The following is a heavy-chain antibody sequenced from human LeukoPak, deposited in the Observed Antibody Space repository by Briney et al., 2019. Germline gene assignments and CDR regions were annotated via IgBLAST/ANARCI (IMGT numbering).Heavy chain of an antibody. Sequence: SETLSLTCAVYGGSFSGYYWSWIRQPPGKGLEWIGEINHSGSTNYNPSLKSRVTISVDTSKNQFSLKLSSVTAADTAVYYCARSIQYNWNGDFDYWGQGTLATVSS. CDR3: ARSIQYNWNGDFDY. CDR1: GGSFSGYY. J-gene: IGHJ4*02. V-gene: IGHV4-34*01. D-gene: IGHD1-20*01. CDR2: INHSGST.